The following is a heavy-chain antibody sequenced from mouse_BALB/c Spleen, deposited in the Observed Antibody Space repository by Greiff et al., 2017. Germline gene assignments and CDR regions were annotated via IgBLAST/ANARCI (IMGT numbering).Heavy chain of an antibody. D-gene: IGHD2-4*01. CDR1: GYSFTSYY. CDR2: IDPFNGGT. V-gene: IGHV1S135*01. CDR3: ARWSYDYDEAY. J-gene: IGHJ3*01. Sequence: VHVKQSGPELMKPGASVKISCKASGYSFTSYYMHWVKQSHGKSLEWIGYIDPFNGGTSYNQKFKGKATLTVDKSSSTAYMHLSSLTSEDSAVYYCARWSYDYDEAYWGQGTLVTVSA.